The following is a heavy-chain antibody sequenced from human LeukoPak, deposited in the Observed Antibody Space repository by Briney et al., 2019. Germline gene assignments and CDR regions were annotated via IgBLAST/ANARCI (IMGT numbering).Heavy chain of an antibody. CDR3: ARDKEQWELPLRYGMDV. V-gene: IGHV1-18*01. CDR2: ISAYNGNT. D-gene: IGHD1-26*01. J-gene: IGHJ6*02. Sequence: ASVKVSCKASGYTFTSYGISWVRQALGQGLEWMGWISAYNGNTNYAQKLQGRVTMTTDTSTSTAYMELRSLRSDDTAVYYCARDKEQWELPLRYGMDVWGQGTTVTVSS. CDR1: GYTFTSYG.